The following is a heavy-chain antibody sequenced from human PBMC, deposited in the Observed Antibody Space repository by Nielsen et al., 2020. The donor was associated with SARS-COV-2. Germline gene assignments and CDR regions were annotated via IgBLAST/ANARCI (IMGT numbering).Heavy chain of an antibody. J-gene: IGHJ4*02. V-gene: IGHV1-18*01. CDR2: ISAYNGNT. CDR1: GYTFTSYG. D-gene: IGHD1-26*01. Sequence: ASVKVSCKASGYTFTSYGISWVRQAPGQGLEWMGWISAYNGNTNYAQKLQGRVNMTTDTSTSTAYMELRSLRSDDTDVYYCARVKWELLREGAFDYWGQGTLVTVSS. CDR3: ARVKWELLREGAFDY.